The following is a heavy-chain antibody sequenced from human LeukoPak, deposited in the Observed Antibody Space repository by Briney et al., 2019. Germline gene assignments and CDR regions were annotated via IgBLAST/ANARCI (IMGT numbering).Heavy chain of an antibody. V-gene: IGHV4-39*07. CDR3: ARDDYYYDSSGFHY. D-gene: IGHD3-22*01. CDR1: GGSISSYY. Sequence: PSETLSLTCTVSGGSISSYYWSWIRQPPGKGLEWIGSIYYSGSTYYNPSLKSRVTISVDTSKNQFSLKLSSVTAADTAVYYCARDDYYYDSSGFHYWGQGTLVTVSS. J-gene: IGHJ4*02. CDR2: IYYSGST.